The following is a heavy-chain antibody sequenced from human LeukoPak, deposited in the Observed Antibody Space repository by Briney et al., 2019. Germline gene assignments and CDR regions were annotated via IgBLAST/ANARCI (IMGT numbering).Heavy chain of an antibody. D-gene: IGHD5-18*01. CDR1: GGSFSGYY. CDR2: INHSGST. CDR3: ARVGSMVKYYYYYMDV. Sequence: SETLSLTCAVYGGSFSGYYWSWIRQPPGKGLEWIGEINHSGSTNYNPSLKSRVTISVDTSKNQFSLKLRSVTAADTAVYYCARVGSMVKYYYYYMDVWGKGTTVTVSS. J-gene: IGHJ6*03. V-gene: IGHV4-34*01.